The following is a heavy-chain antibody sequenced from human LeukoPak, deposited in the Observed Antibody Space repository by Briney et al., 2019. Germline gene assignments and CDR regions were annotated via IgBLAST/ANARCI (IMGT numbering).Heavy chain of an antibody. Sequence: PGGSLRLSCAASGFTFDDYAMHRVRQAPGGGLGWVSGISWNSGSIVYADSVKGRFTISRDNAKNSLYLQMNSLRAEDTAVYYCATYSSLNRREFQYWGQGTLLTVSS. V-gene: IGHV3-9*01. CDR2: ISWNSGSI. CDR3: ATYSSLNRREFQY. CDR1: GFTFDDYA. D-gene: IGHD3-22*01. J-gene: IGHJ1*01.